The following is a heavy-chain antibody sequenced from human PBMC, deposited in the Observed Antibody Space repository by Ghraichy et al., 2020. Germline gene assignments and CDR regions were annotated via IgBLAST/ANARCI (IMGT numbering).Heavy chain of an antibody. V-gene: IGHV4-61*01. CDR3: AGFSGYSSGWSAFDI. Sequence: SETLSLTCTVSGGSVSTGSYYWSWIRQPPGKGLEWIGYIYYSGSTNYNPSLKCRVTISVDTSKNQFSLTLNSVTAADTAVYYCAGFSGYSSGWSAFDIWGQGTMVTVSS. D-gene: IGHD6-19*01. CDR1: GGSVSTGSYY. CDR2: IYYSGST. J-gene: IGHJ3*02.